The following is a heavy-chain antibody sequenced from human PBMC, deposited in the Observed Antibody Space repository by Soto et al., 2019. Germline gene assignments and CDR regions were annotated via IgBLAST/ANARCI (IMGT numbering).Heavy chain of an antibody. Sequence: GASVKVSCKASGYTFTSYGISWVRQAPGQGLEWMGWISAYNGNTNYAQKLQGRVTMTTDTSTSTAYMELRSLRSDDTAVYYCARDFDPVDFWSGPNWFDPWGQGTLVTVSS. J-gene: IGHJ5*02. CDR2: ISAYNGNT. D-gene: IGHD3-3*01. V-gene: IGHV1-18*01. CDR3: ARDFDPVDFWSGPNWFDP. CDR1: GYTFTSYG.